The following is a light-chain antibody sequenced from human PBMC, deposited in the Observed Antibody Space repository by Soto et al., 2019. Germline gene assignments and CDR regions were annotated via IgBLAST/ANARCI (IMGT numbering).Light chain of an antibody. V-gene: IGLV2-14*01. Sequence: QSVLTQPASVSGSPGQSITISCTGTSSDVGVYNYVSWYQQHPGKAPKLMIYDVSNRPSGVSNRFSGSKSGNTASLTISGLQAEDEADYYCSSYTSSSINWVFGGGTQLTVL. CDR3: SSYTSSSINWV. CDR2: DVS. CDR1: SSDVGVYNY. J-gene: IGLJ3*02.